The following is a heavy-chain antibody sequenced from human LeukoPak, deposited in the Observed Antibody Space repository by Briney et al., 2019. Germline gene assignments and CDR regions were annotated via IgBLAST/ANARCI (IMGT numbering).Heavy chain of an antibody. Sequence: SETLSLTCTVSGGSISSYYWSWIRQPAGKGLEWIGRMYTSGTTNSNPSLKSRVSMSLDTSKHRFSLTVNSVTAADTAVYYCAYSSGWHFFDHWGRGTLVTVSS. CDR3: AYSSGWHFFDH. CDR2: MYTSGTT. CDR1: GGSISSYY. D-gene: IGHD6-19*01. V-gene: IGHV4-4*07. J-gene: IGHJ4*02.